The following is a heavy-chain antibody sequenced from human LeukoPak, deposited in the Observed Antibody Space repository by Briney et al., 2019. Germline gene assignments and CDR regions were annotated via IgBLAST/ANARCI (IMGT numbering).Heavy chain of an antibody. J-gene: IGHJ4*01. D-gene: IGHD1-26*01. CDR2: MSTNATTT. V-gene: IGHV3-64*01. Sequence: GGPLTLSCAASGFTFSSYAMHWVRPPPGKGLEYVSTMSTNATTTHHANSVKASFTTSRDNSKDSLYLQMGSLRAEDMAVYYCESRAVSGSYTGGGQGILVTASS. CDR3: ESRAVSGSYTG. CDR1: GFTFSSYA.